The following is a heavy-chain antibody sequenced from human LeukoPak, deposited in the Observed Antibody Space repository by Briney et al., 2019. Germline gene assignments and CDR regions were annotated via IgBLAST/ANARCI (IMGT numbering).Heavy chain of an antibody. J-gene: IGHJ6*03. D-gene: IGHD2-15*01. CDR2: IYYSGST. Sequence: SETLSLTCAASGFSITGYGCRWVRQPPGKGLEWIGYIYYSGSTNYNPSLKSRVTISVDTSKNQFSLKLSSVTAADTAVYYCARSACESLFVGVSRSRKHYFLDVWGKGTTVTVSS. CDR3: ARSACESLFVGVSRSRKHYFLDV. CDR1: GFSITGYG. V-gene: IGHV4-59*01.